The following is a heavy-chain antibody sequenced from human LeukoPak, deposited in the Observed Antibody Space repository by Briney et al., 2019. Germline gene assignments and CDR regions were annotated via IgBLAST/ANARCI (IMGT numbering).Heavy chain of an antibody. CDR1: GFTFSSYS. CDR2: ISSSSSYI. Sequence: PGGSLRLSCAASGFTFSSYSMNWVRQAPGKGLEWVSSISSSSSYIYYADSVKGRFTISRDNAKNSLFLQMNSLRAGDTAVYYCARDRNYDYIWGSYRPDYFDYWGQGTLVTVSS. V-gene: IGHV3-21*01. D-gene: IGHD3-16*02. CDR3: ARDRNYDYIWGSYRPDYFDY. J-gene: IGHJ4*02.